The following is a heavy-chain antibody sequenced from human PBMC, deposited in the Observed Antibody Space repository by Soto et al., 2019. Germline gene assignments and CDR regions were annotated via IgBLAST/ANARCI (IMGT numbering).Heavy chain of an antibody. CDR2: INSGGTT. J-gene: IGHJ4*02. CDR1: GFSVSSNY. CDR3: ARRYIVGVTGDY. D-gene: IGHD1-26*01. V-gene: IGHV3-53*02. Sequence: EVQLVETGGGMIQPGGSLRLSCAVSGFSVSSNYMSWVRQAPGKGLEWVSLINSGGTTSYADSVKSRFIISRDSSKNTMFLQMNRLRVEDTAVYYCARRYIVGVTGDYWGQGTLVTVSS.